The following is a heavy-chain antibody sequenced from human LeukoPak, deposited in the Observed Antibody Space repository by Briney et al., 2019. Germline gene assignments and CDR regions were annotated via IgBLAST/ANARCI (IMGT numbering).Heavy chain of an antibody. J-gene: IGHJ4*02. CDR1: GFNFRDFW. Sequence: GGSLRLSCAASGFNFRDFWMSWVRQAPGKGLEWVSAISGSGGSTYYADSVKGRFTISRDNSKNTLYLQMNSLRAEDTAVYYCAKSRIAVAGNFGYWGQGTLVTVSS. V-gene: IGHV3-23*01. CDR2: ISGSGGST. CDR3: AKSRIAVAGNFGY. D-gene: IGHD6-19*01.